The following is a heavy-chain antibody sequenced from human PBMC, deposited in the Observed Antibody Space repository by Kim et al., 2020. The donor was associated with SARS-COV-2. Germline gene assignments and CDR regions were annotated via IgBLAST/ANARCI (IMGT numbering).Heavy chain of an antibody. CDR3: ARGRLTMVRGVVITYYGVDV. V-gene: IGHV6-1*01. J-gene: IGHJ6*02. CDR2: TYYRSRWFN. D-gene: IGHD3-10*01. Sequence: SQTLSLTCVISGDGVSSTSAAWNWIRQSPSGGLEWLGRTYYRSRWFNDFALSVKSRITINPDTSKNQFSLQLTSVTPEDTAVYYCARGRLTMVRGVVITYYGVDVWVQGTTVTVSS. CDR1: GDGVSSTSAA.